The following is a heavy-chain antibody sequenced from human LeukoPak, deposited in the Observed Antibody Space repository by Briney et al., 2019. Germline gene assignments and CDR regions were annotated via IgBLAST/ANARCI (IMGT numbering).Heavy chain of an antibody. CDR3: ARGWEYSSGWYYFDY. CDR1: GDSVSSNSAT. D-gene: IGHD6-19*01. Sequence: SQTLSLTCAISGDSVSSNSATWNWIRQSPSRGLEWLGRTYYMSKWYNDYAVSVKSRITINPDTSKNQFSPQLNSVTPEDTAVYYCARGWEYSSGWYYFDYWGQGTLVTVSS. CDR2: TYYMSKWYN. V-gene: IGHV6-1*01. J-gene: IGHJ4*02.